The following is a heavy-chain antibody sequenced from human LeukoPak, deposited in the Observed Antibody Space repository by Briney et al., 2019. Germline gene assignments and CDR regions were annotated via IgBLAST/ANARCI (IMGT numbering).Heavy chain of an antibody. CDR1: GFTFSNYW. D-gene: IGHD2-2*01. CDR3: ARESRFVVPVAMSFEDY. V-gene: IGHV3-7*01. CDR2: IKPDGSQK. J-gene: IGHJ4*02. Sequence: QPGESLRLSCAASGFTFSNYWMSWVRQAPGKGLEWVANIKPDGSQKYYVDSLKGRFTISRDNAKNSLYLQMNSLRAEDTAVYYCARESRFVVPVAMSFEDYWGQGTLVTVSS.